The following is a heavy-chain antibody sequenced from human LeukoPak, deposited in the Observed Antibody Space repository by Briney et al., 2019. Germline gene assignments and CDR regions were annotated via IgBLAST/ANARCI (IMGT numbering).Heavy chain of an antibody. CDR1: GYTFTSYG. Sequence: ASVKVSCKASGYTFTSYGISWVRQAPGQGLEWMGWISAYNGNTNYAQKLQGRVTMTTDTSTSTAYMELRSLRSDDTAVCYCARALYDFWSGYYISGMAFDIWGQGTMVTVSS. V-gene: IGHV1-18*01. CDR3: ARALYDFWSGYYISGMAFDI. D-gene: IGHD3-3*01. CDR2: ISAYNGNT. J-gene: IGHJ3*02.